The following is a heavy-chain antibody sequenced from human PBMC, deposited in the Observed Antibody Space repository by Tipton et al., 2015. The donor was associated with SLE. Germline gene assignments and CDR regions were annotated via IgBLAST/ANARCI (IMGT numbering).Heavy chain of an antibody. CDR3: GSSHYYGDFS. CDR2: INSAGDT. CDR1: GFVFSSYD. J-gene: IGHJ4*02. D-gene: IGHD4-17*01. Sequence: SLRLSCAASGFVFSSYDMHWVRQAAGKGLEWVSTINSAGDTYYAVSVKGRFTISREDAKNSFYLQMDSLSPEDTAVYYCGSSHYYGDFSWGQGTLVTVSS. V-gene: IGHV3-13*01.